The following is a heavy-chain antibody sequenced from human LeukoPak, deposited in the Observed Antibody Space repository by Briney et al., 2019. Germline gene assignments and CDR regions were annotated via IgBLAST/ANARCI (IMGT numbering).Heavy chain of an antibody. D-gene: IGHD3-22*01. CDR2: IYYSGST. Sequence: PSETLSLTCSVSGDSVSSSSYYWSWIRQPPGKGLEWIGYIYYSGSTYYNPSLKSRVTISVDTSKNQFSLKLSSVTAADTAVYYCARGDGYDSSGSYDYWGQGTLVTVSS. CDR1: GDSVSSSSYY. J-gene: IGHJ4*02. V-gene: IGHV4-30-4*01. CDR3: ARGDGYDSSGSYDY.